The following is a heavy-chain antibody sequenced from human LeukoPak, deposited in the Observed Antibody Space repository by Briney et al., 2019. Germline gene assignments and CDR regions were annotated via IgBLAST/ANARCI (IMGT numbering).Heavy chain of an antibody. Sequence: SQTLSLTCTVSGGSISSGGYYWSWIRQHPGKGLEWIGYIYYSGSTYYNPSLKSRVTISVDTSNNQFSLKLSSVTAADTAVYYCARDIFKGTNWFDPWGQETLVTVSS. CDR1: GGSISSGGYY. CDR2: IYYSGST. D-gene: IGHD2-15*01. J-gene: IGHJ5*02. V-gene: IGHV4-31*03. CDR3: ARDIFKGTNWFDP.